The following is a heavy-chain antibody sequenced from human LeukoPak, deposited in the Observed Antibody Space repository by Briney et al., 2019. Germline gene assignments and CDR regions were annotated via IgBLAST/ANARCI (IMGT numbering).Heavy chain of an antibody. J-gene: IGHJ5*02. CDR1: GGSLSGYY. CDR2: INHSGST. V-gene: IGHV4-34*01. Sequence: ASETLSLTCAVYGGSLSGYYWSWIRQPPGKGLEWIGEINHSGSTNYNPSLKSRVTISVDTSKNQFSLKLSSVTAADTAVYYCARGRSSWGQGTLVTVSS. D-gene: IGHD3-10*01. CDR3: ARGRSS.